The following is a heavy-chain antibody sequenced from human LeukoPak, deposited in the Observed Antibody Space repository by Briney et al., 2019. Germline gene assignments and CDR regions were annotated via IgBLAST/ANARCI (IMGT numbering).Heavy chain of an antibody. V-gene: IGHV4-61*01. CDR2: IYYSGST. CDR1: GGSVSSGSYY. D-gene: IGHD3-22*01. Sequence: SETLSLTCTVSGGSVSSGSYYWSWIRQPPGKGLEWIGYIYYSGSTNYNPSLKSRVTISVDTSKNQFSLKLSSVTAADTAVYYCARAHYYDSSGYSPFDYWGQGTLVTVSS. J-gene: IGHJ4*02. CDR3: ARAHYYDSSGYSPFDY.